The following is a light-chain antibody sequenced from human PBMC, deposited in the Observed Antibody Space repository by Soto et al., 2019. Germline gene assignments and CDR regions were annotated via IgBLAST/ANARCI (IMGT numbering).Light chain of an antibody. CDR2: DAS. J-gene: IGKJ1*01. V-gene: IGKV1-5*01. CDR3: QQYNSYWT. Sequence: DIQMTQSPSTLSASVGDKVVINCRASQSITTWLAWYQQKPAKAPKLLIYDASSLESGVPSRFSGSGSGTEFTLTISSLQPDDFATYYCQQYNSYWTFGQGTKVDIK. CDR1: QSITTW.